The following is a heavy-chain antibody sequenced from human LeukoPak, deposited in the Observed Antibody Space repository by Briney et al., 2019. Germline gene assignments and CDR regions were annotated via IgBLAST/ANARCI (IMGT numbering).Heavy chain of an antibody. D-gene: IGHD2-15*01. V-gene: IGHV3-53*04. CDR3: ARAPPGYCSGGSCLYYYYGMDV. J-gene: IGHJ6*02. CDR1: GFTVSSNY. Sequence: GGSLRLSCAASGFTVSSNYMSWVRQAPGKGLEWFSVIYSGGSTYYADSVKGRFTISRHNSKNTLYLQMNSLRAEDTAVYYCARAPPGYCSGGSCLYYYYGMDVWGQGTTVTVSS. CDR2: IYSGGST.